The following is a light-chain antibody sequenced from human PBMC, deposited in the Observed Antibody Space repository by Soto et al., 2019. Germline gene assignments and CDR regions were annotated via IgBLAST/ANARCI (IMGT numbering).Light chain of an antibody. V-gene: IGKV1-8*01. CDR3: QQYHTYPPLT. CDR1: QDISSY. CDR2: AAS. J-gene: IGKJ4*01. Sequence: AIRMTQSPSSFSASTGDRVTITCRASQDISSYLAWYQQKPGKAPKVLIYAASTLQSGVPSRFSGSGSETDFTLTISGLQSEDFATYYCQQYHTYPPLTFGGGTKVEIK.